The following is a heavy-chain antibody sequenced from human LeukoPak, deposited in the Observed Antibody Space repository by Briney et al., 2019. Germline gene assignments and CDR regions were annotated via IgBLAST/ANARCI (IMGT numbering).Heavy chain of an antibody. Sequence: SETLSLTCAVYGGSFSGYYWSRIRQPPGKGLEWIGEINHSGSTNYNPSLKSRVTISVDTSKNQFSLKLSSVTAADTAVYYCAREEYSNLFDYWGQGTLVTVSS. CDR1: GGSFSGYY. V-gene: IGHV4-34*01. J-gene: IGHJ4*02. CDR3: AREEYSNLFDY. CDR2: INHSGST. D-gene: IGHD6-6*01.